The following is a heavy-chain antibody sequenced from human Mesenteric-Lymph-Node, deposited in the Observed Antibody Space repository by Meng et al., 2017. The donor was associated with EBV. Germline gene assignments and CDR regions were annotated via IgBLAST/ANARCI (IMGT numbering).Heavy chain of an antibody. CDR2: ISSSGDTK. CDR3: ARGSLPDF. CDR1: GFTCSDSY. V-gene: IGHV3-11*01. Sequence: VTVVAAGLRCVNPGWSRRLSCAASGFTCSDSYMSWIRQAPVKGLEWISCISSSGDTKYYADSVKGRFTISRDTAKKSLYLQMNSLRAEDTAVYYCARGSLPDFWGQGTLVTVSS. J-gene: IGHJ4*02.